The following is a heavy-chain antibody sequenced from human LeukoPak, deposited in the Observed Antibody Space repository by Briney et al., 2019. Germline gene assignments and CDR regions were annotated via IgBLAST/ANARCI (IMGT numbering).Heavy chain of an antibody. CDR2: ISGSGGST. J-gene: IGHJ4*02. D-gene: IGHD2-21*02. Sequence: GGTLRLSCAASGFTFSSYGMSWVRQAPGKGLEWVSAISGSGGSTYYADSVKGRFTISRDNSKNTLYLQMNSLRAEDTAVYYCARDFFVTAPLDYWGQGTLVTVSS. CDR1: GFTFSSYG. V-gene: IGHV3-23*01. CDR3: ARDFFVTAPLDY.